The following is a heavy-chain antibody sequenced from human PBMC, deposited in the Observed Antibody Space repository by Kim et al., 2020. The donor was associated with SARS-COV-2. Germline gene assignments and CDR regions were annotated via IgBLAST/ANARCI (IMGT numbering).Heavy chain of an antibody. Sequence: SETLSLTCTVSGGSISSYYWSWIRQPPGKGLEWIGYIYYSGSNNYNPSLKSRVTISVATSKNQFSLKLSTVAAADTAVYYCAAGASTWNGVDPWGQGTLVTVSS. J-gene: IGHJ5*02. CDR1: GGSISSYY. D-gene: IGHD1-1*01. CDR2: IYYSGSN. CDR3: AAGASTWNGVDP. V-gene: IGHV4-59*08.